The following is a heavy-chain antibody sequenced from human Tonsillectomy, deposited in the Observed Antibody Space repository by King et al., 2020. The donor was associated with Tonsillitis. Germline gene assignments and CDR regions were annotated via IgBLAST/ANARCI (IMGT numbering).Heavy chain of an antibody. J-gene: IGHJ4*02. Sequence: QLQESGPGLVKPSETLSLTCTVSGGSISNSRYYWGWIRQPPGKGLEWIGTIYYSGSTYYNPSLKSRVTVSVDTSKNQFSLKLSSVTAADTAVYYCARRGQWLVWLYWGQGTLVTVSS. CDR1: GGSISNSRYY. D-gene: IGHD6-19*01. V-gene: IGHV4-39*07. CDR3: ARRGQWLVWLY. CDR2: IYYSGST.